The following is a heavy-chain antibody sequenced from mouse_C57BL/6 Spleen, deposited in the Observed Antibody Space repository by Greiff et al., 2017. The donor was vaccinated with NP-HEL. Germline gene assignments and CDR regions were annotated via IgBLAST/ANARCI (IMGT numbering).Heavy chain of an antibody. CDR2: ISSGGDYI. CDR1: GFTFSSYA. V-gene: IGHV5-9-1*02. Sequence: EVQLVESGEGLVKPGGSLKLSCAASGFTFSSYAMSWVRQTPEKRLEWVAYISSGGDYIYYADTVKGRFTISRVNARNTLYLQMSSLKSEDTAMYYCTRGGYYVRYYAMDYWGQGTSVTVSS. CDR3: TRGGYYVRYYAMDY. J-gene: IGHJ4*01. D-gene: IGHD2-3*01.